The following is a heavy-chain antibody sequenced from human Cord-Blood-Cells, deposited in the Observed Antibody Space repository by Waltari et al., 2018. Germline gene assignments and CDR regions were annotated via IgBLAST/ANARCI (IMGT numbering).Heavy chain of an antibody. CDR1: A. CDR3: ARTLYCSGGSCYYYYGMDV. D-gene: IGHD2-15*01. Sequence: AISWVRQAPGQGLEWMGGIIPIFGTANYAQKFQGRVTITADESTSTAYMELSSLRSEDTAVYYCARTLYCSGGSCYYYYGMDVWGQGTTVTVSS. J-gene: IGHJ6*02. CDR2: IIPIFGTA. V-gene: IGHV1-69*01.